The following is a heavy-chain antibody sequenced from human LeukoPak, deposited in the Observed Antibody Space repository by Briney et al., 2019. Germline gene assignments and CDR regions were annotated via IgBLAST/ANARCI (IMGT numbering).Heavy chain of an antibody. CDR1: GGSISNYY. V-gene: IGHV4-59*01. Sequence: PSETLSLTCTVSGGSISNYYWSWIRQAPGKGLEWIGNIYYSGSTKYNPSLRSRVTLSVVTSKNQFSLHLSSVTAADTAVYYCARGGRQQWLLFAFHVWLQGTMVTVSS. CDR2: IYYSGST. CDR3: ARGGRQQWLLFAFHV. J-gene: IGHJ3*01. D-gene: IGHD6-19*01.